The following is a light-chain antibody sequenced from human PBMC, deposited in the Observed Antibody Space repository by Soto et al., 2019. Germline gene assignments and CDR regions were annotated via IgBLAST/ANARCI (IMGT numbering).Light chain of an antibody. J-gene: IGKJ5*01. CDR3: QQSYSTPVT. CDR1: QSISSY. CDR2: AAS. Sequence: DIQLTQSPSLLSASVGDRVTITCRASQSISSYLNWYQQKPGKAPKLLIYAASSLQSGVPSRFSGSGSGTDFTLTISSLQPEDFATYYCQQSYSTPVTFGQGTRLEIK. V-gene: IGKV1-39*01.